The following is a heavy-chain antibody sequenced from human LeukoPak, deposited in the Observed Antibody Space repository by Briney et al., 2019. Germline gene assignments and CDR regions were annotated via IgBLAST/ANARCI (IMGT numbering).Heavy chain of an antibody. V-gene: IGHV4-34*01. D-gene: IGHD2-8*02. Sequence: PSETLSLTCAVYGGSFSGYYWSWIRQPPGKGLEWIGEINHSGSTNYNPSLKSRVTISVDTSKNQFSLKLSSVTAADTAVYYCARLVHPSGHYYYYMDVWGKGTTVTVSS. CDR1: GGSFSGYY. CDR3: ARLVHPSGHYYYYMDV. CDR2: INHSGST. J-gene: IGHJ6*03.